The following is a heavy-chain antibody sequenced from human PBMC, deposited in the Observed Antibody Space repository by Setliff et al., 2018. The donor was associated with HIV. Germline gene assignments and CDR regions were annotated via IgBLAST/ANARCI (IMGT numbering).Heavy chain of an antibody. Sequence: SETLSLTCTVSGGSISSTSYYWGWIRQPPGTGLEWIGSTSSSGNTYYNPSLKSRVTTSVDTPKNQFSLKLNSVTAADTAVYYCARARRAGSGPKYFQHWGQGTLVTVSS. D-gene: IGHD2-15*01. CDR1: GGSISSTSYY. V-gene: IGHV4-39*01. J-gene: IGHJ1*01. CDR2: TSSSGNT. CDR3: ARARRAGSGPKYFQH.